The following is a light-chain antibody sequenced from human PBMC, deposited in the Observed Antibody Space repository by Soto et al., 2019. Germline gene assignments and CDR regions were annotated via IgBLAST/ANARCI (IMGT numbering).Light chain of an antibody. J-gene: IGLJ2*01. CDR3: QSYDSSLSVV. V-gene: IGLV1-40*01. CDR2: GNS. Sequence: QSVLTQPPSVSGAPGQRVTISCTGSSSNIGAGYDVHWYQQLPGTAPKLLIYGNSNRPSGVPDRFSGSKSGTSASRASTGLQAEDEADYYCQSYDSSLSVVFGGGTKVTVL. CDR1: SSNIGAGYD.